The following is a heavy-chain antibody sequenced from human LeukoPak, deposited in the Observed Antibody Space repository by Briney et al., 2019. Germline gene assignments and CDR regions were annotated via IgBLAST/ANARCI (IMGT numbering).Heavy chain of an antibody. CDR1: GYTFTSYY. CDR3: ARDRGGGPKFAYGGNWGWFDP. J-gene: IGHJ5*02. Sequence: ASVKVSCKASGYTFTSYYMHWVRQAPGQGLEWMGIINPSGGSTSYAQKFQGRVTMTRDTSTSTVYMELSSLRSEDTAVYYCARDRGGGPKFAYGGNWGWFDPWGQGTLVTVSS. V-gene: IGHV1-46*01. CDR2: INPSGGST. D-gene: IGHD4-23*01.